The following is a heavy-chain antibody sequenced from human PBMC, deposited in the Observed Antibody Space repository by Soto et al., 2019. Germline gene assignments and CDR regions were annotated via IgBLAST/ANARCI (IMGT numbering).Heavy chain of an antibody. J-gene: IGHJ4*02. CDR3: ARDNGYGHFDS. D-gene: IGHD5-12*01. CDR2: MFYSGST. V-gene: IGHV4-31*03. Sequence: SETLSLTCTVSGASISSGRAYWSWIRQHPGKGLEWIGYMFYSGSTYYHPSLKSRVNISADTSKNQFSLRLTSVTPADTAVYYCARDNGYGHFDSWGQGTLVTVSS. CDR1: GASISSGRAY.